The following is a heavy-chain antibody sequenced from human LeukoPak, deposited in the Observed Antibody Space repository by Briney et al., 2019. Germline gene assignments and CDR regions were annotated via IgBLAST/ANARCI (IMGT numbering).Heavy chain of an antibody. CDR3: ARDDVDTTTGYYYYYMDV. D-gene: IGHD5-18*01. J-gene: IGHJ6*03. Sequence: PGGSLRLSCAASGFTVSSNYMSWVRQAPGKGLEWVSVIYSGGSTYYADSVKGRFTISRDNAKNTLYLQMNSLRAEDTAVYYCARDDVDTTTGYYYYYMDVWGKGTTVTVSS. CDR2: IYSGGST. V-gene: IGHV3-66*01. CDR1: GFTVSSNY.